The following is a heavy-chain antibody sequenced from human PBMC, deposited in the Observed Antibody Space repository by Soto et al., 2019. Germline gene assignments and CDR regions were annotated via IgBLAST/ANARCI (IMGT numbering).Heavy chain of an antibody. CDR3: ASFGGSFGVPSYYYYYMDV. CDR2: IYPGDSDT. Sequence: GESLKISCKGSGYSFTSYWIGWVRQMPGKGLEWMGIIYPGDSDTRYSPSFQGQVTISADKSISTAYLQWSSLKASDTAMYYCASFGGSFGVPSYYYYYMDVWGKGTTVTVS. J-gene: IGHJ6*03. V-gene: IGHV5-51*01. D-gene: IGHD3-3*01. CDR1: GYSFTSYW.